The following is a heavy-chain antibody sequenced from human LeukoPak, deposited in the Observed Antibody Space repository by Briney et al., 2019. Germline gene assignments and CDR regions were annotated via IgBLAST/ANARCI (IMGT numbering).Heavy chain of an antibody. Sequence: SETLSLTCVVSVVSINGGSVSNYWSWFRQFPGKGLEWIGYIHYSGRADYNPALRSRLTMSVDTSKNQFSLTLNSGTAAEKAVYYCAREWRFSSSDPCSGIWGQGTLVTVSS. CDR2: IHYSGRA. CDR1: VVSINGGSVSNY. D-gene: IGHD3-22*01. V-gene: IGHV4-61*01. CDR3: AREWRFSSSDPCSGI. J-gene: IGHJ4*02.